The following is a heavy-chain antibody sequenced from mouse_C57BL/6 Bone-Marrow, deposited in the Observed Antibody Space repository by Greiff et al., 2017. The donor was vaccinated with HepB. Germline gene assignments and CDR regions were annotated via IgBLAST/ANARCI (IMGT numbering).Heavy chain of an antibody. J-gene: IGHJ4*01. CDR2: ISYSGST. CDR3: ARGAGSLYYAMDY. CDR1: GYSITSDY. V-gene: IGHV3-8*01. D-gene: IGHD3-3*01. Sequence: EVMLVESGPGLAKPSQTLSLTCSVTGYSITSDYWNWIRKFPGNKLEYMGYISYSGSTYYNPSLKSRISITRDTSKNQYYLQLNSVTTEDTATYYCARGAGSLYYAMDYWGQGTSVTVSS.